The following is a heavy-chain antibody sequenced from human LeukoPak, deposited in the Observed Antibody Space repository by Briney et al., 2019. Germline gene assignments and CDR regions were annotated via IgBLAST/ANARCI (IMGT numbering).Heavy chain of an antibody. J-gene: IGHJ4*02. D-gene: IGHD4/OR15-4a*01. V-gene: IGHV3-11*01. Sequence: GGSLRLSCAASGFTFSDYYMSWIRQAPGRGLEWVSSISSSDNTIYYADSVKGRFTISRDNAKNSLYLQMNSLRAEDTAVYYCARRAGAYSHPYDYWGQGTLVTVSS. CDR2: ISSSDNTI. CDR3: ARRAGAYSHPYDY. CDR1: GFTFSDYY.